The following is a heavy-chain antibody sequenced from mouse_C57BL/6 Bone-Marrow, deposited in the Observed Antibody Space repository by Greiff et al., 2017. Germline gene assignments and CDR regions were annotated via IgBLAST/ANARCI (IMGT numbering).Heavy chain of an antibody. Sequence: EVQLQQSGAELVRPGASVKLSCPASGFNIKDDYMHWVKQRPEQGLEWIGWIDPENGDTEYASKFQGKATITADTSSNTAYLQLSSLTSEDTAVYYCTSTIVTPHWGQGTLVTVSA. CDR3: TSTIVTPH. D-gene: IGHD2-5*01. CDR1: GFNIKDDY. CDR2: IDPENGDT. J-gene: IGHJ3*01. V-gene: IGHV14-4*01.